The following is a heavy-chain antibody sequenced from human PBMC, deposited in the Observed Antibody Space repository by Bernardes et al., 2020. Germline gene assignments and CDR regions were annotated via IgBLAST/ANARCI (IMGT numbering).Heavy chain of an antibody. CDR3: ARGGASWYCFDH. D-gene: IGHD6-13*01. Sequence: SVKVSCQASRYTLTTYGFSRLRQAPGQRLEWMGWICAYHGNTNYAQNLQGRATMPTDTSTSTAYMELRSLRSDDAAVYYCARGGASWYCFDHRRQGTLVTVSS. CDR1: RYTLTTYG. V-gene: IGHV1-18*01. CDR2: ICAYHGNT. J-gene: IGHJ4*02.